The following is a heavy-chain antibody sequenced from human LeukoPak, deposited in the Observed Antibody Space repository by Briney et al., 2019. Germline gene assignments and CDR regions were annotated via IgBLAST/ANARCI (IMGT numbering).Heavy chain of an antibody. D-gene: IGHD1-26*01. J-gene: IGHJ6*03. CDR1: GYTFTSYG. V-gene: IGHV1-18*01. CDR3: ARLDSGSYLRYYYYYYYMDV. Sequence: ASVTVSCKASGYTFTSYGISWVRQAPGQGLEWMGWISAYNGNTNYAQKLQGRVTMTTDTSTSTAYMELRSLRSDDTAVYYCARLDSGSYLRYYYYYYYMDVWGKGTTVTVSS. CDR2: ISAYNGNT.